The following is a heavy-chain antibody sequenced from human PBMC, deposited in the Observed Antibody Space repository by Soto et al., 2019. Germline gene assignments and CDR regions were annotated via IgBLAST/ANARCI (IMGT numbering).Heavy chain of an antibody. Sequence: GGSLRLSCAASGFTFSSYAMSWVRQAPGKGLEWVSAISGSGGSTYYADSVKGRFTISRDNSKNTLYLQMNSLRAEDTAVYYCAKVSNSITMIVVVITVGFDYWGQGTLVTVSS. CDR1: GFTFSSYA. CDR2: ISGSGGST. J-gene: IGHJ4*02. D-gene: IGHD3-22*01. V-gene: IGHV3-23*01. CDR3: AKVSNSITMIVVVITVGFDY.